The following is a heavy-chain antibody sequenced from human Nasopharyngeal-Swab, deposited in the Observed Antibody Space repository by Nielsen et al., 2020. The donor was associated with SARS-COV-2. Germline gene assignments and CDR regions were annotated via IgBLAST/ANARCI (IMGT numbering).Heavy chain of an antibody. Sequence: SGPTLVKPTQTLTLTCTFSGFSLCTSGVGVGWIRQPPGKALEWLALIYWDDDKRYRPSLKSRLTITKDTSKNQVVLTMTNMDPVDTATYYCAHTRYIRLLGYWGQGTLVTVSS. V-gene: IGHV2-5*02. D-gene: IGHD5-18*01. CDR1: GFSLCTSGVG. CDR3: AHTRYIRLLGY. CDR2: IYWDDDK. J-gene: IGHJ4*02.